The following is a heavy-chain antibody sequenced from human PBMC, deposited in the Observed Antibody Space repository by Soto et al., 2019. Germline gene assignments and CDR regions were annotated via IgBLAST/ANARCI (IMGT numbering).Heavy chain of an antibody. CDR2: IWYDGSNK. CDR3: ARDQSGYDSGWFDP. D-gene: IGHD5-12*01. Sequence: QVQLVESGGGVVQPRRSLRLSCAASGFTFSSYGMHWVRQAPGKGLEWVAVIWYDGSNKYYADSVKGRFTISRDNSKNTLYLQMNSLRAEDTAVYYCARDQSGYDSGWFDPWGQGTLVTVSS. V-gene: IGHV3-33*01. CDR1: GFTFSSYG. J-gene: IGHJ5*02.